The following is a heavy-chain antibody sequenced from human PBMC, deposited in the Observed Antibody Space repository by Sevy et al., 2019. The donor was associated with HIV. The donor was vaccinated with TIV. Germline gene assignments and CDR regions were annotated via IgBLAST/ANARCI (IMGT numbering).Heavy chain of an antibody. CDR1: GYSFTSYW. CDR3: ARPGYYYDSSGYPGFDAFDI. D-gene: IGHD3-22*01. J-gene: IGHJ3*02. V-gene: IGHV5-51*01. CDR2: IYPGDSDT. Sequence: GESLKISCKGSGYSFTSYWIGWVRQMPGKGLEWMGMIYPGDSDTRYSPSFQGQVTISADKSISTAYLQWSSLKASDTAMYYCARPGYYYDSSGYPGFDAFDIWGQGTMVTVSS.